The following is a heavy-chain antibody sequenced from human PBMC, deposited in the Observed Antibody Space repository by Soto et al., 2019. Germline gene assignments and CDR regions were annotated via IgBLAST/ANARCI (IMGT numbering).Heavy chain of an antibody. Sequence: GASVKVSCKVSGYTLTELSMHWVRQAPGKGLEWMGGFDPEDGETIYAQKFQGRVTMTEDTSTDTAYMELSSLRSEDTAVYYCATVVRDHGDLYFDYWGQGTLVTVSS. D-gene: IGHD4-17*01. CDR1: GYTLTELS. J-gene: IGHJ4*02. CDR3: ATVVRDHGDLYFDY. V-gene: IGHV1-24*01. CDR2: FDPEDGET.